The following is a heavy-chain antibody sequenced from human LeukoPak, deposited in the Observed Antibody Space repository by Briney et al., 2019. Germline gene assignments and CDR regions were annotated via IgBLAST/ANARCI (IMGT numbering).Heavy chain of an antibody. CDR2: IRPHTGET. CDR3: ARDRGGKGSAVFH. Sequence: GASVKDSCKDSGYNFPSYGINWVRQATGQGREWMGWIRPHTGETHSAKRFQDRVTMTTDTSTTTAYMELRSLRFDDTAVYYCARDRGGKGSAVFHWGQGSLVTVSS. V-gene: IGHV1-18*01. CDR1: GYNFPSYG. D-gene: IGHD3-10*01. J-gene: IGHJ4*02.